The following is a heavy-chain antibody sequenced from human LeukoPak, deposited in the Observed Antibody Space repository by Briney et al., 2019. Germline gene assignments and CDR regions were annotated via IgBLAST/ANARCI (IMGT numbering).Heavy chain of an antibody. Sequence: PGGSLRLSCAASGFTFSSYSMNWVRQAPGKGLEWVSSISSSSSYIYYADSVKGRFTISRDNAKNSLYLQMNSLRAEDTAVYYCARDSGRGDDYDYRGQGTLVTVSS. CDR2: ISSSSSYI. D-gene: IGHD4-11*01. V-gene: IGHV3-21*01. J-gene: IGHJ4*02. CDR3: ARDSGRGDDYDY. CDR1: GFTFSSYS.